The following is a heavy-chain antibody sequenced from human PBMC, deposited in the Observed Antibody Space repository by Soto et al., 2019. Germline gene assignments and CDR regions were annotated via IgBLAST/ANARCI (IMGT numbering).Heavy chain of an antibody. D-gene: IGHD6-25*01. J-gene: IGHJ4*02. CDR1: GFTFSNYA. V-gene: IGHV3-23*01. CDR3: VRDQPVARRLQGIPFHY. CDR2: ISGSGLIT. Sequence: GGSLRLSCAASGFTFSNYAMSWVRQAPGKGLELVSTISGSGLITYYADSVKGRFTISRDNSKNTLDLQMNSLRAEDTAVYYCVRDQPVARRLQGIPFHYWGQGTLVTVSS.